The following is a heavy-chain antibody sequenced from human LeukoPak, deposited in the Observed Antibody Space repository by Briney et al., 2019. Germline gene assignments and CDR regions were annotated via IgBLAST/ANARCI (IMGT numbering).Heavy chain of an antibody. CDR3: ARDYSSGWYANMDV. J-gene: IGHJ6*03. D-gene: IGHD6-19*01. CDR2: ISYDGSNK. CDR1: GFTFSSYG. Sequence: GGSLRLSCAVSGFTFSSYGMHWVRQAPGRGLEWVAVISYDGSNKYYADSVKGRFTISRDNSKNSLYLQMNSLRAEDTAVYYCARDYSSGWYANMDVWGKGTTVTVSS. V-gene: IGHV3-30*03.